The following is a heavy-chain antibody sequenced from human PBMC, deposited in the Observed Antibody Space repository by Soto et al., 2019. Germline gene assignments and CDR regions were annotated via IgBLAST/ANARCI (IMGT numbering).Heavy chain of an antibody. CDR3: AKALYGSSSSPIDY. CDR2: ITWNSGYI. Sequence: EVQLVESGGGLVQPGRSLRLSCAASGFTFDDYAMHWVRQAPGKGLEWVSYITWNSGYIGYADSVKGRFTISRDNANNSLYLQLNSLTPEDTAFYYCAKALYGSSSSPIDYWGQGTLVTVSS. J-gene: IGHJ4*02. V-gene: IGHV3-9*01. CDR1: GFTFDDYA. D-gene: IGHD6-13*01.